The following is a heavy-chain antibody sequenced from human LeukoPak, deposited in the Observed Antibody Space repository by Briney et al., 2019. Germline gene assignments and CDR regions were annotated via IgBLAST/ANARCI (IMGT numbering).Heavy chain of an antibody. D-gene: IGHD3-9*01. J-gene: IGHJ5*02. CDR1: GGSISSGDYY. Sequence: SETLSLTRTVSGGSISSGDYYWSWIRQPPGKGLEWIGYIYYSGSTYYNPSLKSRVTISVDTSKNQFSLKLSSVTAADTAVYYCARDFAAQYRFDPWGQGTLVTVSS. V-gene: IGHV4-30-4*08. CDR3: ARDFAAQYRFDP. CDR2: IYYSGST.